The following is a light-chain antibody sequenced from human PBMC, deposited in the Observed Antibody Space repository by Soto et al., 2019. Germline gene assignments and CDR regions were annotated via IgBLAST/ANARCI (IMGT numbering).Light chain of an antibody. Sequence: DIGMTQSPATLSVSPGERATLSCRARQSFSSNLAWYQQRPGQPPRLLIHGASTRATGIPARFSGSGSGTEFTLTTSSLQAADFALYDCPQYNNWPSFGHGNKVDIK. V-gene: IGKV3-15*01. J-gene: IGKJ3*01. CDR3: PQYNNWPS. CDR2: GAS. CDR1: QSFSSN.